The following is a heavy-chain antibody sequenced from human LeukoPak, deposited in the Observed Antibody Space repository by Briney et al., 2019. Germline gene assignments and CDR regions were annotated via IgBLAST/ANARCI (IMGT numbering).Heavy chain of an antibody. CDR1: GYTFTSYG. CDR2: ISAYNGNT. D-gene: IGHD5-24*01. V-gene: IGHV1-18*01. J-gene: IGHJ4*02. CDR3: AREIRRDGYNYLDY. Sequence: GASVKVSCKASGYTFTSYGINWVRQAPGQGLEWMGWISAYNGNTNYAQKLQGRVTMTTDTSASTAYMELRSLRSDDTAVYYCAREIRRDGYNYLDYWGQGTLVTVSS.